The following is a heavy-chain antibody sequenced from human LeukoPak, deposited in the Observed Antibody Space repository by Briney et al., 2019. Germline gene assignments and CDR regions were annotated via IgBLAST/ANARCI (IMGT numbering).Heavy chain of an antibody. CDR2: IGGSGGST. V-gene: IGHV3-23*01. J-gene: IGHJ6*03. Sequence: GGSLRLSCAASGFTFSSYVMSWVRQAPGKGLEWVSAIGGSGGSTYYADSVKGRFTISRDNSKNTLYLQMNSLRAEDTAVYYCASLGYCSSTSCPEDYYYYMDVWGKGTTVTVSS. CDR1: GFTFSSYV. CDR3: ASLGYCSSTSCPEDYYYYMDV. D-gene: IGHD2-2*01.